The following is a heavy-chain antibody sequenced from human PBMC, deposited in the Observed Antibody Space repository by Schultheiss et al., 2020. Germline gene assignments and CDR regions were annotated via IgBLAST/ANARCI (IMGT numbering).Heavy chain of an antibody. CDR2: ISGSGAGT. J-gene: IGHJ4*02. CDR3: ARTYSSTGYYFDC. CDR1: GFTFSSYA. D-gene: IGHD6-13*01. V-gene: IGHV3-23*01. Sequence: GGSLRLSCAASGFTFSSYAMSWVRQAPGKGLEWVSTISGSGAGTYYADSVKGRFTISRDNSKNTLYLQMNSLRAEDTAVYYCARTYSSTGYYFDCWGQGTLVTVSS.